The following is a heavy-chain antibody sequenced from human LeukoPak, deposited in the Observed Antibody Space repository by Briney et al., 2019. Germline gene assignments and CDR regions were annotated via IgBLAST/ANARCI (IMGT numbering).Heavy chain of an antibody. D-gene: IGHD2-2*01. V-gene: IGHV1-2*02. CDR1: GYTFTGYY. CDR2: INPNSGGT. J-gene: IGHJ4*02. CDR3: ARVPIVVVPAAIDY. Sequence: ASVKVSCKASGYTFTGYYMHWVRQAPGQGLEWMGWINPNSGGTNYAQKFQGRVTMTRDTAISTAYMELSRLRSDDTAVYYWARVPIVVVPAAIDYWGQGALVTVSS.